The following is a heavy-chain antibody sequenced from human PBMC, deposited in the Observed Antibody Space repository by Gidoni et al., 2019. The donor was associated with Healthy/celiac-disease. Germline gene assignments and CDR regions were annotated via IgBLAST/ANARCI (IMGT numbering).Heavy chain of an antibody. J-gene: IGHJ3*02. CDR2: IDPSDSYT. CDR1: GYRFTSYW. D-gene: IGHD5-12*01. V-gene: IGHV5-10-1*03. CDR3: ARPREMATINAFDI. Sequence: EVQLVQSGAEVKKPGESLRISCKVSGYRFTSYWISWVRQMPVKGLEWMGRIDPSDSYTNDSPSFQGHVTIAADKSISTAYLQWSSLKASDTAMYYCARPREMATINAFDIWGQGTMVTVSS.